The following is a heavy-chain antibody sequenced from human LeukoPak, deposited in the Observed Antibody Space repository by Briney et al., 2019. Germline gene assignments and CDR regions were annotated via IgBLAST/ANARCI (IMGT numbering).Heavy chain of an antibody. D-gene: IGHD3-22*01. CDR1: GYTSTSYD. CDR3: ARGAYYYDSSGYPWVDAFDI. Sequence: ASVKVSCKASGYTSTSYDINWVRQATGQGLEWMGWMNPNSGNTGYAQKFQGRVTMTRNTSISTAYMELSSLRSEDTAVYYCARGAYYYDSSGYPWVDAFDIWGQGTMVTVSS. V-gene: IGHV1-8*01. CDR2: MNPNSGNT. J-gene: IGHJ3*02.